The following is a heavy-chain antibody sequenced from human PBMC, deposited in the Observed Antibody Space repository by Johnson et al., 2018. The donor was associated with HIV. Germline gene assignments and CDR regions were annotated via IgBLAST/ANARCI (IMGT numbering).Heavy chain of an antibody. V-gene: IGHV3-66*01. CDR1: GFTVSTNY. CDR2: IYSGGST. Sequence: MLLVESGGGLVQPGGSLRLSCASGFTVSTNYMSWVRQAPGKGLEWVSVIYSGGSTYYADSVKGRFTISRDNSKNTLYLQMNSLRAEDTAVYYCARVHSGGAFDIWGQGTMVTVSS. CDR3: ARVHSGGAFDI. J-gene: IGHJ3*02.